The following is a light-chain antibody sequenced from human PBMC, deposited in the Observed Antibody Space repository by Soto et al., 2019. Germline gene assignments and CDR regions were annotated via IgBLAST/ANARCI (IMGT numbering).Light chain of an antibody. Sequence: EIVFTQSPSTLSFSTGERATLSCRASQSVSSYLAWYQQKPGQAPRLLIYDASNRATGIPDRFSGGGSGTDFTLTISRLEPEDFAVYYCQQFSSYPLTFGGGTKVDIK. CDR1: QSVSSY. J-gene: IGKJ4*01. CDR2: DAS. V-gene: IGKV3-11*01. CDR3: QQFSSYPLT.